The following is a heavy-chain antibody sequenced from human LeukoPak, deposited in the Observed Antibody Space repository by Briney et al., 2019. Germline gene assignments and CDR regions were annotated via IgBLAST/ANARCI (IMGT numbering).Heavy chain of an antibody. CDR1: EFSISRHY. V-gene: IGHV3-66*04. CDR2: FSIGGTT. CDR3: ARHSEYYYASSSEWWFDP. D-gene: IGHD3-22*01. Sequence: GGSLRLSCTASEFSISRHYMSWVRQAPGKGLEWVSTFSIGGTTYYAASVKGRFSISRDNSENAVFLHLNILRAGDTATYFCARHSEYYYASSSEWWFDPWGQGTLVIVSS. J-gene: IGHJ5*02.